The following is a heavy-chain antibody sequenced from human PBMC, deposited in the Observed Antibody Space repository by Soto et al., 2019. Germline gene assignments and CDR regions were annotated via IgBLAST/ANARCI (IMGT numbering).Heavy chain of an antibody. Sequence: QVQLVQSGAEVKKPGSSVRVSCKASGGIFSTYTISWVRQAPGQGLEWMGRIIPIVDRANYAQKFQCRVKIPADKSTSTVYMELSSLRSDDTAVYSCARDLAITVPAPMGYWGQGTLVTVSS. CDR3: ARDLAITVPAPMGY. V-gene: IGHV1-69*08. CDR2: IIPIVDRA. CDR1: GGIFSTYT. D-gene: IGHD2-2*01. J-gene: IGHJ4*02.